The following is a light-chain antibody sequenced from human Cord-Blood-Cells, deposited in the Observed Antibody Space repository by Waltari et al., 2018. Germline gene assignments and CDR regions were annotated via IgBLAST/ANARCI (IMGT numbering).Light chain of an antibody. CDR1: QDISNY. V-gene: IGKV1-33*01. Sequence: DIQMTQSPSSLSASVGDRVTITCQASQDISNYLNWYQQKPWKAPKLLIYDASNLETGVPSRFSGSGSGTDFTFTISSLQPEDIATYYCQQYDNRMYTFGQGTKLEIK. J-gene: IGKJ2*01. CDR3: QQYDNRMYT. CDR2: DAS.